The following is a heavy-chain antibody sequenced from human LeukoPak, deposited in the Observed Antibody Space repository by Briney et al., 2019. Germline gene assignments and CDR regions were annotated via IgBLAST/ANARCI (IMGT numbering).Heavy chain of an antibody. Sequence: GGSLRLSCAASGFILSNYAMSWVRQAPGKGLEWVSSISGGGGGSYYADSVKGRFTISRDNSKNTLYLQMNSLRAEDTAVYYCAKEAVRKFDFDYWGQGTLVTVSS. CDR3: AKEAVRKFDFDY. V-gene: IGHV3-23*01. D-gene: IGHD1-14*01. CDR2: ISGGGGGS. CDR1: GFILSNYA. J-gene: IGHJ4*02.